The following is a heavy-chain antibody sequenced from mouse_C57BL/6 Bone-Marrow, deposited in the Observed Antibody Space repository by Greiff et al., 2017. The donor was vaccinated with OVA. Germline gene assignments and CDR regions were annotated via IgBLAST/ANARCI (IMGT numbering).Heavy chain of an antibody. CDR3: AREDYYGGYAMDY. CDR2: IYPGGGYT. D-gene: IGHD1-1*01. Sequence: VKLVESGAELVRPGTSVKMSCKASGYTFTNYWIGWAKQRPGHGLEWIGDIYPGGGYTNYNEKFKGKATLTADKSSSTAYMQFSSLTSEDSAIYYGAREDYYGGYAMDYWGQGTSVTVSS. V-gene: IGHV1-63*01. J-gene: IGHJ4*01. CDR1: GYTFTNYW.